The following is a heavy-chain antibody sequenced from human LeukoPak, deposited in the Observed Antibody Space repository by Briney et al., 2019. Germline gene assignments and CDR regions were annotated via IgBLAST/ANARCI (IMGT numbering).Heavy chain of an antibody. CDR2: IYYSGST. CDR1: GGSISSGGYY. D-gene: IGHD3-22*01. V-gene: IGHV4-31*03. CDR3: ARVRGITMIVVVISTIPVGYFDL. J-gene: IGHJ2*01. Sequence: SQTLPLTCTVSGGSISSGGYYWSWIRQHPGKGLEWIGYIYYSGSTYYNPSLKSRVTISVDTSKNQFSLKLSSVTAADTAVYYCARVRGITMIVVVISTIPVGYFDLWGRGTLVTVSS.